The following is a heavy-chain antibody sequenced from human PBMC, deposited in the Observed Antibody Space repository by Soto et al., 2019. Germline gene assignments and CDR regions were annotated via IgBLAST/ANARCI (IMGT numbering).Heavy chain of an antibody. CDR2: IDPSDSYT. J-gene: IGHJ5*02. CDR1: GYSFTNYW. Sequence: GESLKISCKGSGYSFTNYWISLVRQMPGKGLEWMGRIDPSDSYTKHSPSFQGHVTISADKSISTAYLQWSSLKASDTAMYYCARQYCRSTSCYIGWFDPWGQGTLVTVS. D-gene: IGHD2-2*02. CDR3: ARQYCRSTSCYIGWFDP. V-gene: IGHV5-10-1*01.